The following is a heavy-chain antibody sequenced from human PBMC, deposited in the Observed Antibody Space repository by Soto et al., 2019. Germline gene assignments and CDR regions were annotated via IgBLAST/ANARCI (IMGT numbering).Heavy chain of an antibody. CDR2: ISGSGDST. D-gene: IGHD1-26*01. V-gene: IGHV3-23*01. CDR1: GFTFSSYA. Sequence: EVPLLESGGGLVQPGGSLRLSCAASGFTFSSYAMRWVRQAPGKGLEWVSAISGSGDSTYYADSVKGRFTTSRDNAKNTLYLHMSSLRAEDTAVYYCARRGSGSYYDYWGQGTLVTVSS. CDR3: ARRGSGSYYDY. J-gene: IGHJ4*02.